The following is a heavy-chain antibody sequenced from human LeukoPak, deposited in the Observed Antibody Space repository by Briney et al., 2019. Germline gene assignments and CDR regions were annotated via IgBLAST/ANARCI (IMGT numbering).Heavy chain of an antibody. CDR1: GFTFTSYA. CDR2: ISGNGDST. D-gene: IGHD3-22*01. CDR3: AKYYYDSSGYYDAAPLDS. Sequence: GGSLRLSCAASGFTFTSYAVSWVRQAPGKGLEWVSTISGNGDSTFYADSVKGRFTISRYNSKNTLYLQMISLRAEDTAVYSCAKYYYDSSGYYDAAPLDSWGQGTLVTVFS. J-gene: IGHJ4*02. V-gene: IGHV3-23*01.